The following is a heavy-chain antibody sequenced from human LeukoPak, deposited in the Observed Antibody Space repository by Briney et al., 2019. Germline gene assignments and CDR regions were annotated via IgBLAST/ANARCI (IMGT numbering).Heavy chain of an antibody. V-gene: IGHV4-39*01. CDR3: ARNYDFWSAPRWFDP. CDR2: IYYSGST. CDR1: GGSISSSSYY. J-gene: IGHJ5*02. D-gene: IGHD3-3*01. Sequence: SETLSLTCTVSGGSISSSSYYWGWIRQPPGKGLEWIGSIYYSGSTYYNPSLKSRVTISVDTSKNQFSLKLSSVTAADTAVYYCARNYDFWSAPRWFDPWGQGTLVTVSS.